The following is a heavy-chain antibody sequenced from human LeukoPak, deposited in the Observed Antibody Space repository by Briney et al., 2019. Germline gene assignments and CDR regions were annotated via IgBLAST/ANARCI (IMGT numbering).Heavy chain of an antibody. CDR3: ARCEAAAGDLDY. CDR1: GGSISSSSYY. D-gene: IGHD6-13*01. CDR2: IYYSGST. J-gene: IGHJ4*02. V-gene: IGHV4-39*01. Sequence: PSETLSLTCTVSGGSISSSSYYWGWIRQPPGKGLEWIGSIYYSGSTYYNPSLKSRVTISVDTSKNQFSLKLSSVTAADTAVYYCARCEAAAGDLDYWGQGTLVTVSS.